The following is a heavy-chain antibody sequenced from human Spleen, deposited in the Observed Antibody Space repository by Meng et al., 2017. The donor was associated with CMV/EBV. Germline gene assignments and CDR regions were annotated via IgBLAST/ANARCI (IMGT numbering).Heavy chain of an antibody. Sequence: GGSLRLSCAASGFTFSNYAMTWVRQAPGKGLDWVSAISSSGGSTYYADSVKGRFTISRDNFKNTLYLQMYSLRAEDTAVYYCATQYGLDVWGQGTTVTVSS. J-gene: IGHJ6*02. V-gene: IGHV3-23*01. CDR1: GFTFSNYA. CDR2: ISSSGGST. CDR3: ATQYGLDV.